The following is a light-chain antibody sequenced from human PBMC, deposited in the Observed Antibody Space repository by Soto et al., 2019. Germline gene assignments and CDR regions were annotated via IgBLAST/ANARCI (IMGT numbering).Light chain of an antibody. CDR3: QKYNSAPRT. V-gene: IGKV1-27*01. CDR2: AAS. J-gene: IGKJ1*01. Sequence: DIQMTQSPSSLSASVGDRVTITCRASQGISNYLAWYQQKPGKVPKLLIYAASTLQSGIPSRFSGSGSGTHFALTISSLQPEDVATYYCQKYNSAPRTFGQGTKVEIK. CDR1: QGISNY.